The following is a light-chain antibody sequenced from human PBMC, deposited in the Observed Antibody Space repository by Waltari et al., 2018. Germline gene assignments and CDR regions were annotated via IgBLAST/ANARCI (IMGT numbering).Light chain of an antibody. Sequence: EIVLTQSPGTLSLSPGERATLSCRASQSVSSSYLAWYQQKPGQAPRLRIYGASSRATGIPDRFSGSGSGTDFTLTISRLEPEDFAVYYCQQYGSSPLSITFGQGTRLEIK. V-gene: IGKV3-20*01. CDR2: GAS. J-gene: IGKJ5*01. CDR3: QQYGSSPLSIT. CDR1: QSVSSSY.